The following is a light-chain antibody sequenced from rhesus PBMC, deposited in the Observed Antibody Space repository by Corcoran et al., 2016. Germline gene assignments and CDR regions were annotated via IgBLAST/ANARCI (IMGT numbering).Light chain of an antibody. J-gene: IGKJ1*01. CDR2: AAS. Sequence: DIQMTQSPSSLSASVGDTVTITCRASQAISSYLNWFQQKPGKAPNLLIFAASTLQRGVPSRCSGSGSGKDCTLTISSLQPEDFAAYYCQQHNGHPWTFGQGTKVEIK. CDR1: QAISSY. CDR3: QQHNGHPWT. V-gene: IGKV1-28*03.